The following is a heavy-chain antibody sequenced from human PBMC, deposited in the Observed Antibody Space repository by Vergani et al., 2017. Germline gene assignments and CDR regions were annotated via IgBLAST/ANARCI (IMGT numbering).Heavy chain of an antibody. CDR3: ARTEVVVYGCGMDV. CDR1: GGSISSGGYY. Sequence: QVQLQESGPGLVKPSQTLSLTCTVSGGSISSGGYYWSWIRQHPGKGLEWIGYIYYSGSTYYNPSLKSRVTISVDTSKNQFSLKLSSVTAADPAVYYCARTEVVVYGCGMDVWGQGTTVTVSS. D-gene: IGHD2-15*01. V-gene: IGHV4-31*03. CDR2: IYYSGST. J-gene: IGHJ6*02.